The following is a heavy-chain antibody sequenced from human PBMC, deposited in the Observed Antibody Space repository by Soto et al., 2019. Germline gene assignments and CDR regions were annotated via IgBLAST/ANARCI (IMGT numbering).Heavy chain of an antibody. CDR1: GFIFSTYA. J-gene: IGHJ3*02. D-gene: IGHD4-17*01. Sequence: PGGSLRLSCAASGFIFSTYAMNWVRQAPGKGLEWVSAISSNGDSTYYAESVRGRFTISRDNSINTLYLQMRSLRPDDTAVYYCAHPLGYGVLDAVDIWGQGTMVTVSS. V-gene: IGHV3-23*01. CDR2: ISSNGDST. CDR3: AHPLGYGVLDAVDI.